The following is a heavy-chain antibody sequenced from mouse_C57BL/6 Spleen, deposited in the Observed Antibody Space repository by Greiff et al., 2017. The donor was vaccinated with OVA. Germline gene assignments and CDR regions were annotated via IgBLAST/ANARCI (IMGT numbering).Heavy chain of an antibody. J-gene: IGHJ2*01. D-gene: IGHD4-1*01. CDR1: GFSLTSYG. CDR3: ARKPSNWEDYFDY. CDR2: IWSGGST. Sequence: VKVVESGPGLVQPSQSLSITCTVSGFSLTSYGVHWVRQSPGKGLEWLGVIWSGGSTDYNAAFISRLSISKDNSKSQVFFKMNSLQADDTAIYYCARKPSNWEDYFDYWGQGTTLTVSS. V-gene: IGHV2-2*01.